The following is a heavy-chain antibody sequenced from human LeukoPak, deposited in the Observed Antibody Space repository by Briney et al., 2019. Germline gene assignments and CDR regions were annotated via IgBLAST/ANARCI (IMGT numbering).Heavy chain of an antibody. J-gene: IGHJ6*02. CDR3: ARDVRLWSHYGMDV. Sequence: ASVKVSCKASGYTFTSYDINWVRQATGQGLEWMGIINPSGGSTSYAQKFQGRVTMTRDTSTSTVYMELSSLRSEDTAVYYCARDVRLWSHYGMDVWGQGTTVTVSS. CDR2: INPSGGST. CDR1: GYTFTSYD. D-gene: IGHD5-18*01. V-gene: IGHV1-46*01.